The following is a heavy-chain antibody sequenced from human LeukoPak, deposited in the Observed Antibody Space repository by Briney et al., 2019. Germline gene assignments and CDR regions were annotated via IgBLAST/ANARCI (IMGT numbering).Heavy chain of an antibody. CDR1: GYTFTSYG. CDR3: ARAETQLRYFDWSSDYYYYGMDV. CDR2: ISAYNGNT. D-gene: IGHD3-9*01. V-gene: IGHV1-18*01. Sequence: ASVKVSSKASGYTFTSYGISWVRQALGQGLEWMGWISAYNGNTNYAQKLQGRVTMTTDTSTSTAYMELRSLRSDDTAVYYCARAETQLRYFDWSSDYYYYGMDVWGQGTTVTVSS. J-gene: IGHJ6*02.